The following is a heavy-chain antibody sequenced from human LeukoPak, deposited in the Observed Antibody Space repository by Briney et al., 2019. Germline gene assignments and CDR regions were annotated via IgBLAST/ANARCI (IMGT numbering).Heavy chain of an antibody. Sequence: ASVKVSCKASGYTFGNHGIDWVRQAPGQGLEWVGWISTHTGNTNYAQKVQGRVTMTTDTSTSTAYMELRSLTSDDTAVYYCARAEGDYDPLNWIDPWGQGTLVIVSS. J-gene: IGHJ5*02. V-gene: IGHV1-18*01. D-gene: IGHD3-16*01. CDR2: ISTHTGNT. CDR3: ARAEGDYDPLNWIDP. CDR1: GYTFGNHG.